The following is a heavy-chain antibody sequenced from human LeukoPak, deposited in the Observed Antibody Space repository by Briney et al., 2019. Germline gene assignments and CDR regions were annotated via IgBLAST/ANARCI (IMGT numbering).Heavy chain of an antibody. V-gene: IGHV3-21*01. D-gene: IGHD3-22*01. Sequence: PGGSLRLSCAASGFTFSSYSMNWVRQPPGRGRGWVSSISSSSSYIYYADSVKGRFTISRDKAKNSLYLQMNSLRAEDTAVYYCARDRSGYYSYWFDPWGQGTLVSVSS. J-gene: IGHJ5*02. CDR3: ARDRSGYYSYWFDP. CDR2: ISSSSSYI. CDR1: GFTFSSYS.